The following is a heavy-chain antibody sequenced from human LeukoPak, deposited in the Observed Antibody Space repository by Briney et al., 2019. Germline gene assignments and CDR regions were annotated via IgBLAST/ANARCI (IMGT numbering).Heavy chain of an antibody. V-gene: IGHV3-21*01. CDR1: GFTFSSYS. Sequence: GGSLRLSCAASGFTFSSYSMNWVRQAPGKGLEWVSAISSSSSYIYYADSVKGRFTISRDNAKNSLYLQMNSLRAEDTAVYYCASSITIFGIRWGQGTLVTVSS. CDR2: ISSSSSYI. D-gene: IGHD3-3*01. J-gene: IGHJ4*02. CDR3: ASSITIFGIR.